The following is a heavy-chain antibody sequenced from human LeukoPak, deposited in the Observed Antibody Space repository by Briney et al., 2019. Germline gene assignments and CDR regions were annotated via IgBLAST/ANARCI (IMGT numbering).Heavy chain of an antibody. V-gene: IGHV5-51*01. D-gene: IGHD3-3*01. CDR3: ARKYYDFWSGYTKRGVWFDP. Sequence: GESLKISCKGSGYSFTSYWIGWVRQMPGKGLEWMGIIYPGDSDTRYSPSFQGQVTISADKSISTAYLQRSSLKASDTAMYYCARKYYDFWSGYTKRGVWFDPWGQGTLVTVSS. CDR1: GYSFTSYW. CDR2: IYPGDSDT. J-gene: IGHJ5*02.